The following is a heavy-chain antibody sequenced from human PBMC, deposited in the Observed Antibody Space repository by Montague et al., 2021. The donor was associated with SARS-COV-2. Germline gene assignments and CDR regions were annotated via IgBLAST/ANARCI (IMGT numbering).Heavy chain of an antibody. CDR3: ARQRLDITIFGVATGRVFDY. J-gene: IGHJ4*02. D-gene: IGHD3-3*01. V-gene: IGHV4-39*01. Sequence: SETLSLTCTVSGGSISSSSYYWGWIRQPPGKGLEWIGSIYYSGSTYYNPSLKSRVTISVDTSKNQFSLKLSSVTAADTAVYYCARQRLDITIFGVATGRVFDYWGQGTLVTVSS. CDR2: IYYSGST. CDR1: GGSISSSSYY.